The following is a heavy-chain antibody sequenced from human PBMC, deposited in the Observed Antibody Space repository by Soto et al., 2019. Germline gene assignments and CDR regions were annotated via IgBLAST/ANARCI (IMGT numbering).Heavy chain of an antibody. D-gene: IGHD5-12*01. CDR3: ARTGRSYEQYYFDY. Sequence: TLSLTCTVSGGSISSYYWSWIRQPPGKGLEWIGYIYYSGSTNYNPSLKSRVTISVDTSKNQFSLKLSSVTAADTAVYYCARTGRSYEQYYFDYWGQGTLVTVSS. CDR2: IYYSGST. V-gene: IGHV4-59*01. J-gene: IGHJ4*02. CDR1: GGSISSYY.